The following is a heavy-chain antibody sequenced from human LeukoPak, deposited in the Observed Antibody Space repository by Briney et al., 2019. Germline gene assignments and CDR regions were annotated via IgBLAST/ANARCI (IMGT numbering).Heavy chain of an antibody. V-gene: IGHV3-15*01. D-gene: IGHD3-22*01. CDR3: ITEGYYHSNGFDN. J-gene: IGHJ4*02. CDR1: GFTFINAW. Sequence: GGALRLSCAASGFTFINAWMNWVRQAPGKGLEWVGRIKSKTDGGATDYAAPVKGRFTISRDDLENTLFLQMNSLKTEDTALYYCITEGYYHSNGFDNWGQGTLVTVPS. CDR2: IKSKTDGGAT.